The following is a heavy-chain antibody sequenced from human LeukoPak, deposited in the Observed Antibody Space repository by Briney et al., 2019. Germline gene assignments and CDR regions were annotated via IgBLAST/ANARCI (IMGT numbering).Heavy chain of an antibody. J-gene: IGHJ5*02. V-gene: IGHV1-46*01. CDR1: GYTFTSYD. D-gene: IGHD6-6*01. CDR2: INPSGGST. CDR3: ARERPTIAARSSNWFDP. Sequence: ASVKVSCKASGYTFTSYDINWVRQAPGQGLEWMGIINPSGGSTSYAQKFQGTVTMTRDTSTSTVYMELSSLRSEDTAIYYCARERPTIAARSSNWFDPWGQGTLVTVSS.